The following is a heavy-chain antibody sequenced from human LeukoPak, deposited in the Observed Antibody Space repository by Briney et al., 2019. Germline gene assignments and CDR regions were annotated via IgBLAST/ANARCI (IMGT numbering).Heavy chain of an antibody. J-gene: IGHJ4*02. CDR1: GGTFSSYA. V-gene: IGHV1-69*05. Sequence: ASVKVSCKASGGTFSSYAISWVRQAPGQGLEWMGGIIPIFGTANYAQKFQGRVTMTRDTSISTAYMELSSLRSEDTAVYYCARGAATAAVVDYWGQGTLVTVSS. CDR2: IIPIFGTA. D-gene: IGHD2-15*01. CDR3: ARGAATAAVVDY.